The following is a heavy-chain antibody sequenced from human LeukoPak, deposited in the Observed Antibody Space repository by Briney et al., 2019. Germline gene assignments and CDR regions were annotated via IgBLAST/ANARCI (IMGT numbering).Heavy chain of an antibody. CDR3: TTETAPIVVVVAANYYFDY. CDR1: GITFSKAW. J-gene: IGHJ4*02. V-gene: IGHV3-15*01. D-gene: IGHD2-15*01. CDR2: IKNKTDGGTT. Sequence: GGALRLSRAAPGITFSKAWMSWGRQAPGKGLEWGGRIKNKTDGGTTDYAAPVKGRFTISRDDSKNTLYLQMNSLKTEDTAVYYCTTETAPIVVVVAANYYFDYWGQGTLVTVSS.